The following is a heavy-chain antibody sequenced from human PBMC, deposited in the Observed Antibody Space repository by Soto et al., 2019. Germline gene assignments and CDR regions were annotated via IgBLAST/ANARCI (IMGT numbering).Heavy chain of an antibody. J-gene: IGHJ6*02. D-gene: IGHD1-1*01. V-gene: IGHV4-30-2*01. CDR2: MYHGGSS. CDR3: AREVSIREGGNFYHAMDV. CDR1: GDSINSGGYS. Sequence: QVQLQESGSGLVKPSQTLSLTCAVSGDSINSGGYSWSWIRRPPGKGLEWIGYMYHGGSSFYNPSLKGRVTISIDISKNQFSLNLTSVTTADTAVYYCAREVSIREGGNFYHAMDVWGQGTTVTVSS.